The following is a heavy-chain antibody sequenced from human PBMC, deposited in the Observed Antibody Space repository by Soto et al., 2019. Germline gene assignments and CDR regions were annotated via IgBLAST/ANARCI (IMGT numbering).Heavy chain of an antibody. CDR3: RSSSRYSTDV. V-gene: IGHV4-39*01. CDR2: ISGTWNT. J-gene: IGHJ6*02. D-gene: IGHD6-13*01. CDR1: GGSITSSFY. Sequence: QLQLQESGPGLVKPSETLSLSCTVSGGSITSSFYWGWIRQPPGKGLEWIGSISGTWNTYYNPSLKGRVTISADTSKNQFSLNLISVTAADTAVYYCRSSSRYSTDVWGQGATVTVSS.